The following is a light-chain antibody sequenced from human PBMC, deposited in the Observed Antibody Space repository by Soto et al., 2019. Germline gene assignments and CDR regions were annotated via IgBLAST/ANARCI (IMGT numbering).Light chain of an antibody. Sequence: IVLTQSPGTLSLSPGERTPLSCRASQSISRYLAWYQQKPGQGPRLLIYGASSRATGTPDRFSGSGSGTDFTLTINRLGPEDFALYYCQQYGSSPPTFGQGTKVDIK. V-gene: IGKV3-20*01. CDR2: GAS. CDR3: QQYGSSPPT. CDR1: QSISRY. J-gene: IGKJ1*01.